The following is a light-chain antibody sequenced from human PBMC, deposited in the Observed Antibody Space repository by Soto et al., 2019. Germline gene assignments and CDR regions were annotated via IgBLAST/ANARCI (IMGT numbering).Light chain of an antibody. CDR1: QSVSSSY. CDR2: GAS. CDR3: QQYGSSQWT. V-gene: IGKV3-20*01. Sequence: ESVLTQSPGPLSLSPGERATLSCRASQSVSSSYLAWYQQKPGQAPRLLIYGASSRATGIPDRFSGSGSGTDFTLTISRLEPEDFAVYYCQQYGSSQWTFGQGTKVDIK. J-gene: IGKJ1*01.